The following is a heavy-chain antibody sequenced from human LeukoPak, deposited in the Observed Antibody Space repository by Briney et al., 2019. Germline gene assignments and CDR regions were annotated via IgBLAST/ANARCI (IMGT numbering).Heavy chain of an antibody. CDR3: ARHPLLRGVTYDYYYYMDV. CDR2: INHSGST. D-gene: IGHD3-10*01. CDR1: GFTFGDYA. V-gene: IGHV4-34*01. Sequence: GSLRLSCTASGFTFGDYAMSWVRQPPGKGLEWIGEINHSGSTNYKPSLKSRVTISVDTSKSQFSLKLSSVTAADTAVYYCARHPLLRGVTYDYYYYMDVWGKGTTVTISS. J-gene: IGHJ6*03.